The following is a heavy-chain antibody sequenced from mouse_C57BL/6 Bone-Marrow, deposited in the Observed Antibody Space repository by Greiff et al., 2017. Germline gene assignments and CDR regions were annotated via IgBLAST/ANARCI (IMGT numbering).Heavy chain of an antibody. Sequence: EVQLVESGGGLVQPGGSLTLSCAASGFTFSDYYMYWVRQTPEKRLEWVAYISNGGGSPYYPDTVKGRFTISRDNAKNTLYLQMSRLKSEDTAMYYCARRGYDGYYAMDYWGQGTSVTVSS. CDR3: ARRGYDGYYAMDY. V-gene: IGHV5-12*01. CDR1: GFTFSDYY. D-gene: IGHD2-2*01. J-gene: IGHJ4*01. CDR2: ISNGGGSP.